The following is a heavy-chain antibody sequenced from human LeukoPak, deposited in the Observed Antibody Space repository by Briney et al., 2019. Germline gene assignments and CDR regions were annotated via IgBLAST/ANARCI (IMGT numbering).Heavy chain of an antibody. CDR1: GFDFSIYS. CDR3: ARDNGYTWNYAGNYYFDY. CDR2: IRTRSSLI. D-gene: IGHD1-7*01. V-gene: IGHV3-48*04. Sequence: GGSLRLSCAASGFDFSIYSMNYIRQAPGKGLEWVSYIRTRSSLISYADSVRGRFTISRDDAKKSVFLQMHSLRVDDTAVYYCARDNGYTWNYAGNYYFDYWGQGTLVTVSS. J-gene: IGHJ4*02.